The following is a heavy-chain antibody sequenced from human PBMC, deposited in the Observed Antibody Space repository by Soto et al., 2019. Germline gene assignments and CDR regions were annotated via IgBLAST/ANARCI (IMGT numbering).Heavy chain of an antibody. Sequence: ASVKVSCKASGYTFTSYGISWVRQAPAQGLEWMGWISAYNGNTNYAQKLQGRVTMTTDTSTSTAYMELRSLRSDDTAVSYCARDPQSITIFGVVMPPGVCYYCYGMDVWGQGTTVTVSS. D-gene: IGHD3-3*01. J-gene: IGHJ6*02. CDR3: ARDPQSITIFGVVMPPGVCYYCYGMDV. V-gene: IGHV1-18*01. CDR2: ISAYNGNT. CDR1: GYTFTSYG.